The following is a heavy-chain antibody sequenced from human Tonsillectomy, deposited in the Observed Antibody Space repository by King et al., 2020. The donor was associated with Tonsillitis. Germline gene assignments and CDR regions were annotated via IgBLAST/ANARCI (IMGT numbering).Heavy chain of an antibody. CDR3: SRSMGLDWSGYHT. D-gene: IGHD3-3*01. CDR1: GGSIRNYY. Sequence: VQLQESGPGLVKPSETLSLTCTVAGGSIRNYYWSWIRQPPGKGLEWIGYIYYSGNTNYNPSLKGRVTISVDTSKNQFSLKLRSVTAADKAVYYCSRSMGLDWSGYHTWGQGTLVTVSS. J-gene: IGHJ5*02. CDR2: IYYSGNT. V-gene: IGHV4-59*01.